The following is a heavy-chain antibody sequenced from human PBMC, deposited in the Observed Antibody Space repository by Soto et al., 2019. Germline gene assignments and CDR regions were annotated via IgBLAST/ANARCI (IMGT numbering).Heavy chain of an antibody. D-gene: IGHD3-3*01. CDR3: AKVLPYYDFWSGYYNDAFDI. J-gene: IGHJ3*02. CDR2: ISYDGSNK. CDR1: GFTFSSYG. Sequence: QVQLVESGGGVVQPGRSLRLSCAASGFTFSSYGMHWVRQAPGKGLEWVAVISYDGSNKYYADSVKGRFTISRDNSKNTLYLQMNSLRAEDTAVYYCAKVLPYYDFWSGYYNDAFDIWGQGTMVTVSS. V-gene: IGHV3-30*18.